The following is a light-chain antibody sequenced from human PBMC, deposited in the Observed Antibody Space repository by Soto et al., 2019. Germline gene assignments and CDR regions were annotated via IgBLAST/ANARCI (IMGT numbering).Light chain of an antibody. CDR2: DAS. V-gene: IGKV3-11*01. J-gene: IGKJ5*01. CDR3: QQRNVWPPIT. CDR1: QSIRTS. Sequence: EVVLTQSPGALSLSAAERSTLSCMASQSIRTSLAWYQQKPGQAPRLVIFDASNRANGVPARFGGSGSGTDFTLTINSLEPEDFAVYYCQQRNVWPPITFGQGTRLEIK.